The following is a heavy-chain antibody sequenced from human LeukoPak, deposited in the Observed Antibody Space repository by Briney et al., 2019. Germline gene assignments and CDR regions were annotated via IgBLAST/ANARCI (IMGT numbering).Heavy chain of an antibody. J-gene: IGHJ2*01. CDR1: GSSVRTFY. V-gene: IGHV4-59*02. CDR2: VHDTGST. D-gene: IGHD1-26*01. CDR3: ARGSTDVYWYLDV. Sequence: SETLSLTCIVSGSSVRTFYWSWLRQSPGTGLEWMGFVHDTGSTAYNPSLKSRVTISLETSKNQLSLMLTSVTAADTAMYYCARGSTDVYWYLDVWGRGTLVTVSS.